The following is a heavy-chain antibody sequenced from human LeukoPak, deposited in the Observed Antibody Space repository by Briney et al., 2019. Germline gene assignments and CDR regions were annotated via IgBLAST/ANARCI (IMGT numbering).Heavy chain of an antibody. V-gene: IGHV3-23*01. CDR3: ARDLHINWFAP. Sequence: GGSLRLSCAASEFTFDNYAMSWVRQAPGKGLEWVSVISGSGYYSYYTDSVKGRFTISRDNSKNTLYLQMNSLRTEDTAVYYCARDLHINWFAPWGQGTLVTVSS. J-gene: IGHJ5*02. CDR2: ISGSGYYS. CDR1: EFTFDNYA.